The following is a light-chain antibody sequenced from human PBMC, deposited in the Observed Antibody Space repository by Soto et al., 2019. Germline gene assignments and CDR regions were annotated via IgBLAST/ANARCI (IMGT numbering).Light chain of an antibody. Sequence: DIQLTQSPSFQSASVGDRVTITCRASQDISNFLAWFQQKPGRAPKLLIYAVFTLQSGVPSRFSGSGSGAEFTLTISSLQPEDFATYYCQQVDSYPLTFGGGTKVEIK. J-gene: IGKJ4*01. CDR2: AVF. V-gene: IGKV1-9*01. CDR3: QQVDSYPLT. CDR1: QDISNF.